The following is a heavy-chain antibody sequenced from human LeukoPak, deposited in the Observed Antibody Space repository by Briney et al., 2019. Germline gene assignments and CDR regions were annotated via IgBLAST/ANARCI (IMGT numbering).Heavy chain of an antibody. Sequence: GGSLRLSCAASGFTFSSYAMSWVRQAPGKGLEWVSAISGSGGSTYYADSVKGRFTISRDNSKNTLYLQMNSLRAEDTAVYYCAKEESFGVVVMEYYFDYWGQGTLVTVSS. CDR3: AKEESFGVVVMEYYFDY. D-gene: IGHD3-3*01. CDR1: GFTFSSYA. V-gene: IGHV3-23*01. J-gene: IGHJ4*02. CDR2: ISGSGGST.